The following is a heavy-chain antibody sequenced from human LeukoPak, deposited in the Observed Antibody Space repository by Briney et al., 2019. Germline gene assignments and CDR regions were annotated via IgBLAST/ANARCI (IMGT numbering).Heavy chain of an antibody. V-gene: IGHV1-69*04. CDR1: GGTFTSYA. CDR3: ARLRGTTYYDFWMDD. Sequence: ASVKVSCKASGGTFTSYAISWVRQAPGQGLEWMGRIIPILGIANYAQKFQGRVTITADKSTSTAYMELSSLRSEDTAVYYCARLRGTTYYDFWMDDWGQGTTVTVSS. D-gene: IGHD3-3*01. CDR2: IIPILGIA. J-gene: IGHJ6*02.